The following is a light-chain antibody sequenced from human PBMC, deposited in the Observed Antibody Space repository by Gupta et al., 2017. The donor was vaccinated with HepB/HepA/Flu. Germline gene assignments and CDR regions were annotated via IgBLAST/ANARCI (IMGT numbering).Light chain of an antibody. CDR2: AAS. CDR3: QQYYSYPPYT. CDR1: QGISSY. J-gene: IGKJ2*01. V-gene: IGKV1-8*01. Sequence: AIRMTQSPSSFSASTGDRVTITCRASQGISSYLAWYQQKPGKAPKLLIYAASTLQSGVPSRFSGSGSGTDFTPTISCLQSEDFATYHCQQYYSYPPYTFGQGTKLEIK.